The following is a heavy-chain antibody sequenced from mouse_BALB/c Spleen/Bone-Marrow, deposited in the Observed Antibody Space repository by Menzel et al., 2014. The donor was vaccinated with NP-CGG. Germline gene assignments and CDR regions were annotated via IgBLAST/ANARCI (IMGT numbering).Heavy chain of an antibody. D-gene: IGHD1-1*01. CDR2: IYPGDGDT. CDR3: ARSLYYGSSYPLYAMDY. V-gene: IGHV1-80*01. Sequence: VQLQQSGADLVRPGSSVKISCKASGYAFSSYWMNWVKQRPGQGPEWIGQIYPGDGDTNYNGKFKGKATLTADKSSSTAYMQLSSLTSEDSAVYFCARSLYYGSSYPLYAMDYWGQGTSVTVSS. CDR1: GYAFSSYW. J-gene: IGHJ4*01.